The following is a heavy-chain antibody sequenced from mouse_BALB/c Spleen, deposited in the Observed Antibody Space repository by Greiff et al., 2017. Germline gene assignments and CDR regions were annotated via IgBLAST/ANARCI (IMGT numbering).Heavy chain of an antibody. Sequence: EVKLMESGGGLVKPGGSLKLSCAASGFTFSDYYMYWVRQTPEKRLEWVATISDGGSYTYYPDSVKGRFTISSDNAKNNLYLQMSSLKSEDTAMYYGARDGGYRYHDFDYWGQGTTLTVSS. V-gene: IGHV5-4*02. CDR2: ISDGGSYT. D-gene: IGHD2-14*01. CDR3: ARDGGYRYHDFDY. J-gene: IGHJ2*01. CDR1: GFTFSDYY.